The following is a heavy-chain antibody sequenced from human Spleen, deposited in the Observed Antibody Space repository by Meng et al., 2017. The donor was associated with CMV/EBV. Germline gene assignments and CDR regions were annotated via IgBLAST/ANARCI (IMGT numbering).Heavy chain of an antibody. CDR2: ISSSGSTI. CDR3: ARGRWGAPYFDY. V-gene: IGHV3-48*03. J-gene: IGHJ4*02. Sequence: GESLKISCAASGFTFSSYAMSWVRQAPGKGLEWVSYISSSGSTIYYADSVKGRFTISRDNAKNSLYLQMNSLRAEETAVYYCARGRWGAPYFDYWGQGTLVTVSS. CDR1: GFTFSSYA. D-gene: IGHD1-26*01.